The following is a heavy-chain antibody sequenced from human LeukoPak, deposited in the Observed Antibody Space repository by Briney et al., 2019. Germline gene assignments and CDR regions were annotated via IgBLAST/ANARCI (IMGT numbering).Heavy chain of an antibody. CDR1: GFTLSRYW. CDR3: TRGGFDHNMDV. CDR2: IDNDGTHT. J-gene: IGHJ6*03. Sequence: GGSLRLSCAASGFTLSRYWMHWVRQAPGTGLVWLAYIDNDGTHTTYADSVRGRFTVSRDNAKNMLFLQMDGLRAEDTAVYYCTRGGFDHNMDVWGKGTTVTVSS. V-gene: IGHV3-74*01. D-gene: IGHD3-9*01.